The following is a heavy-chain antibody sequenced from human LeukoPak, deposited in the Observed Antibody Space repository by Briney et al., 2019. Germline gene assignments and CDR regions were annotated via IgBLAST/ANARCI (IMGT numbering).Heavy chain of an antibody. D-gene: IGHD3-22*01. J-gene: IGHJ4*02. Sequence: GGSLRLSCAASGFTFSDYYMSWIRQAPGKGLEWVSYISSSGSTIYYADSVKGRFTISRDNAKNSLYLQMNSLRAEDTAVYYCASFPTYYYDSSGYYWGQGTLVTVSS. CDR3: ASFPTYYYDSSGYY. CDR2: ISSSGSTI. CDR1: GFTFSDYY. V-gene: IGHV3-11*01.